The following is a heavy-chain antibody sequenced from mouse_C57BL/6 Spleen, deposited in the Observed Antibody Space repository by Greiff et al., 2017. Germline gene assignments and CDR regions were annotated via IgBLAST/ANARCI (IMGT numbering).Heavy chain of an antibody. Sequence: QVQLQQPGAELVKPGASVKLSCKASGYTFTSYWMHWVKQRPGQGLEWIGMIHPNSGSTNYNEKFKSKATLTVDKSSSTAYMQLSSLTSEDSAVYYCAREGDGYYEAGAMDYWGQGTSVTVSS. D-gene: IGHD2-3*01. V-gene: IGHV1-64*01. CDR3: AREGDGYYEAGAMDY. CDR1: GYTFTSYW. CDR2: IHPNSGST. J-gene: IGHJ4*01.